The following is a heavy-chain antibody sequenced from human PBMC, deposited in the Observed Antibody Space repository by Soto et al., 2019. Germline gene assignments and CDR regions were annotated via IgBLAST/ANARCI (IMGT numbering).Heavy chain of an antibody. V-gene: IGHV1-69*13. CDR3: ALNPSGSSTGCYCGDY. Sequence: ASVKVSCKASGGTFSSNLISWVRQAPGQGLEWMGGIIPIFGTANYAQKFQGRVTITADESTSTAYMELSSLKSEDTAVYYCALNPSGSSTGCYCGDYCGQGTLVTVSS. J-gene: IGHJ4*02. CDR1: GGTFSSNL. D-gene: IGHD6-19*01. CDR2: IIPIFGTA.